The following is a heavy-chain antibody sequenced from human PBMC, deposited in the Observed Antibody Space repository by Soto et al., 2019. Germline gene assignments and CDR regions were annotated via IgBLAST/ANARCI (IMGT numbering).Heavy chain of an antibody. D-gene: IGHD2-15*01. CDR1: GGSFSGYY. CDR3: ARGRQDVVVVAATLPGYYFDY. CDR2: INHSGST. V-gene: IGHV4-34*01. Sequence: QVQLQQWGAGLLKPSETLSLTCAVYGGSFSGYYWSWIRQPPGKGLEWIGEINHSGSTNYNPSLKSRVTISVDTSKNQFSLKLSSVTAADTAVYYCARGRQDVVVVAATLPGYYFDYWGQGTLVTVSS. J-gene: IGHJ4*02.